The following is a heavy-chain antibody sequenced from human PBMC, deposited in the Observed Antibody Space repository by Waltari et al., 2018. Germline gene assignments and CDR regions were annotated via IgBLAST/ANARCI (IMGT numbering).Heavy chain of an antibody. CDR3: ARQSYYDESGHD. CDR1: GGPIRRSGYY. CDR2: IYYSGTT. D-gene: IGHD3-22*01. J-gene: IGHJ4*02. Sequence: QLALQESGPGLVTPSETLSLTCSVPGGPIRRSGYYWVLILQPPGKGLEWIGSIYYSGTTYYNPSLNSRVTISVDTSKNQFSLKLTSVTAADTAMYFCARQSYYDESGHDWGQGTLVTVSS. V-gene: IGHV4-39*01.